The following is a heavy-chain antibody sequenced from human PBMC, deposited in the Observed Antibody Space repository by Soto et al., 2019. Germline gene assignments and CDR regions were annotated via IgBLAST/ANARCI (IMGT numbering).Heavy chain of an antibody. D-gene: IGHD6-19*01. CDR2: ISTNNGNT. V-gene: IGHV1-18*04. Sequence: QVQLVQSGAEVKKPGASVKVSCKASGYTFSNYDISWVRQAPGQGLEWMGWISTNNGNTDHAQKLQGRVTMTTDTSTTTAYMELRSLRSDVTAVYYCGRVTIAVAGWAFDYWGQGTLFTVSS. CDR1: GYTFSNYD. CDR3: GRVTIAVAGWAFDY. J-gene: IGHJ4*02.